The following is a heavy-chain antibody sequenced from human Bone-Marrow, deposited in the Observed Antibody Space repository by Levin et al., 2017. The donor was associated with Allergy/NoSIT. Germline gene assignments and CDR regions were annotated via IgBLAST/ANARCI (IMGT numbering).Heavy chain of an antibody. CDR1: GGSISSSGYY. J-gene: IGHJ4*02. CDR2: IYYSGAT. D-gene: IGHD2-2*01. CDR3: ARDYCSSSSCTIDY. V-gene: IGHV4-39*01. Sequence: SETLSLTCTVSGGSISSSGYYWGWIRQPPGTGLEWIGSIYYSGATYYNPSLKSRVTISVDTSKNRFSLQLSSVTAADTAVYYCARDYCSSSSCTIDYWGQGTLVTVSS.